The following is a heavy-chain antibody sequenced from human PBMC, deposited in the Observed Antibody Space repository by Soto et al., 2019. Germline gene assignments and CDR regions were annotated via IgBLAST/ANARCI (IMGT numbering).Heavy chain of an antibody. CDR1: GGTFRNYA. V-gene: IGHV1-69*12. CDR3: ARVRSLAAAGPSDS. J-gene: IGHJ4*02. CDR2: IIPIFRAS. D-gene: IGHD6-13*01. Sequence: QVQLVQSGAEVKEPGSSVKVSCKASGGTFRNYAINWVRQAPGQGLEWMGGIIPIFRASNYAQKFQGRVTITADESTRTACMDLSSLRSEGASVHYCARVRSLAAAGPSDSWGQGTLVTVSS.